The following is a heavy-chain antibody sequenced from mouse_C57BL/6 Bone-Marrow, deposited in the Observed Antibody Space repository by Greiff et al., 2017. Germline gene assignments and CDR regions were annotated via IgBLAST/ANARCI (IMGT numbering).Heavy chain of an antibody. CDR1: GYTFTDYY. CDR3: ARGGYGNHWYFDV. CDR2: IYPGSGNT. J-gene: IGHJ1*03. Sequence: VQLQESGAELVRPGASVKLSCKASGYTFTDYYINWVKQRPGQGLEWIARIYPGSGNTYYNEKFKGKATLTAEKSSSTAYMQLSSLTSEDSAVYFCARGGYGNHWYFDVWGTGTTVTVSS. V-gene: IGHV1-76*01. D-gene: IGHD2-1*01.